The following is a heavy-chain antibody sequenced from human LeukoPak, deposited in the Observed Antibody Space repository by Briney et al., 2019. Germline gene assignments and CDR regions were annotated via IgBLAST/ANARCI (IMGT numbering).Heavy chain of an antibody. D-gene: IGHD6-13*01. CDR3: ARGPIAAYLGHYYYYMDV. Sequence: ASVKVSCKASGYTFTSYDINWVRQATGQGLEWMGWMNPNSGNTGFAQKFQGRVTMTRNTSISTAYMELSSLRSEDTAVYYCARGPIAAYLGHYYYYMDVWGKGTTVTVSS. CDR1: GYTFTSYD. V-gene: IGHV1-8*01. J-gene: IGHJ6*03. CDR2: MNPNSGNT.